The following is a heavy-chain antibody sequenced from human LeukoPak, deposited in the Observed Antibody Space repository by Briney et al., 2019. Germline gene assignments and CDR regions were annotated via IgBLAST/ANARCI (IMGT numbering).Heavy chain of an antibody. V-gene: IGHV4-30-4*07. J-gene: IGHJ4*02. CDR2: IYYSGST. D-gene: IGHD3-22*01. CDR1: GGSISSGGYS. CDR3: ARVIYDSGGSYYFDY. Sequence: SETLSLTCAVSGGSISSGGYSWSWIRQPPGKGLEWIGYIYYSGSTYYNPSLKSRVTISVDTSKNQFSLKLSSVTAADTAVYYCARVIYDSGGSYYFDYWGQGTLVTVSS.